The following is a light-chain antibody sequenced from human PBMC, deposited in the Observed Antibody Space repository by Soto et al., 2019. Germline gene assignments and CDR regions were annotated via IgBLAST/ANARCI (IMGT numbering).Light chain of an antibody. J-gene: IGLJ1*01. CDR3: SSFAGRTPYV. CDR1: SSDVGGYND. Sequence: QSVLTQPPSASWSPGQSVTISCTGTSSDVGGYNDVSWYQQHPGKAPKLIIYEVSKRPSGVPDRFSGSKSGNTASLTVSGLQAEDEADYYCSSFAGRTPYVFGTGTKVTVL. CDR2: EVS. V-gene: IGLV2-8*01.